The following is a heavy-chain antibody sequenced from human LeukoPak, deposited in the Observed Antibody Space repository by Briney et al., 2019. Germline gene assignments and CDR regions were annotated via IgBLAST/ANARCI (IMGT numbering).Heavy chain of an antibody. CDR3: ARLNGGNCNNYYCDY. J-gene: IGHJ4*02. CDR2: IHDSGST. D-gene: IGHD4-23*01. Sequence: SETLSLTCSVSAGSSSNSSYCWGWIRQPPGKGLEWIGSIHDSGSTDHNPSLKSRVTISVDTYKTQFSLKLSLVTAADAAVYYCARLNGGNCNNYYCDYWGQGTLVTVSS. CDR1: AGSSSNSSYC. V-gene: IGHV4-39*01.